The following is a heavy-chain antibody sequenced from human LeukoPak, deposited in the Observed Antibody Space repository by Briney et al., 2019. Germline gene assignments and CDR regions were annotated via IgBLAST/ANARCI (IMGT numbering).Heavy chain of an antibody. J-gene: IGHJ4*02. Sequence: PGGSLRLSCAASGFTFSNYAMSWVRQAPGKGLVWVSRINSDGSSTSYADSVKGRFTISRDNSKNTLYLQMNSLRAEDTAVYYCAKEVVTALIFDYWGQGTLVTVSS. CDR3: AKEVVTALIFDY. D-gene: IGHD2-21*02. CDR2: INSDGSST. CDR1: GFTFSNYA. V-gene: IGHV3-23*01.